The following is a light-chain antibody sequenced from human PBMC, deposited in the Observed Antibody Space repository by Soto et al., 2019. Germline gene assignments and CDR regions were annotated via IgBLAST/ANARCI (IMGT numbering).Light chain of an antibody. Sequence: QSALTQPRSVSGSPGQAVTISCTGTNSDVGNYNFVSWYQHHPGKAPKLMTYDVTKRPSGVPDRFSGSKSGNTASLTISGLQPEDEADYYCCTYAGSFHQFGGGTKLTVL. V-gene: IGLV2-11*01. CDR2: DVT. J-gene: IGLJ3*02. CDR1: NSDVGNYNF. CDR3: CTYAGSFHQ.